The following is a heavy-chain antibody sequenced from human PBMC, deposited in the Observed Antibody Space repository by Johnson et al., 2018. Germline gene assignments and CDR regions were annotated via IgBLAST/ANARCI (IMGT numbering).Heavy chain of an antibody. D-gene: IGHD2-21*02. J-gene: IGHJ3*02. Sequence: LVQSGGGLVQPGGSLRLSCAASGFTFSSYSMNWVRQAPGKGLEWVSYISISSSTIYYADSVKGRFTISRDNAKNSLYLQMDSLRDEDTAVYYCANLGGVVTAIPDAFDIWGQGTMVTVSS. CDR2: ISISSSTI. CDR3: ANLGGVVTAIPDAFDI. V-gene: IGHV3-48*02. CDR1: GFTFSSYS.